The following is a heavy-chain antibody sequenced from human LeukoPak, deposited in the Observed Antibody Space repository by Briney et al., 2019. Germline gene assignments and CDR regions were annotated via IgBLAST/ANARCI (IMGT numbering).Heavy chain of an antibody. CDR2: IYYSGST. D-gene: IGHD6-13*01. CDR1: GGSISSYY. CDR3: ARRDAAGTTGFDY. Sequence: PSETLSLTCTVSGGSISSYYWSWIRQPPGKGLEWIGYIYYSGSTNYNPSLKSRVTISVDTSKNQFSLKLSSVTAADTAVYYCARRDAAGTTGFDYWGQGTLVTVSS. V-gene: IGHV4-59*08. J-gene: IGHJ4*02.